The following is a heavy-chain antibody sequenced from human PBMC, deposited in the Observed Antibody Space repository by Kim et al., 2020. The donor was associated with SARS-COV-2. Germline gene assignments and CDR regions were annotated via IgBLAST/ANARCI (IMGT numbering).Heavy chain of an antibody. D-gene: IGHD3-9*01. CDR1: GGSISSYY. CDR2: IYYSGST. J-gene: IGHJ4*02. V-gene: IGHV4-59*01. CDR3: ARGYFDWLSSSYYFDY. Sequence: SETLSLTCTVSGGSISSYYWSWIRQPPGKGLEWIGYIYYSGSTNYNPSLKSRVTISVDTSKNQFSLKLSSVTAADTAVYYCARGYFDWLSSSYYFDYWGQGTLVTVSS.